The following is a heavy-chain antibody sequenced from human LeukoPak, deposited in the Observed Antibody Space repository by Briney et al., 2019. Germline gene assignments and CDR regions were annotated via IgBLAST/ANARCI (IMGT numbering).Heavy chain of an antibody. Sequence: GGSLRLSCAASGFTFSDYYMSWIRQAPGKWLEWVSYISSSDTIYYADSVKGRFTISRDNAKNSLYLQMNSLRAEDTAVYYCARDTRAAAGSWVDAFDIWGQGTMVTVSS. CDR3: ARDTRAAAGSWVDAFDI. J-gene: IGHJ3*02. CDR1: GFTFSDYY. CDR2: ISSSDTI. V-gene: IGHV3-11*01. D-gene: IGHD6-13*01.